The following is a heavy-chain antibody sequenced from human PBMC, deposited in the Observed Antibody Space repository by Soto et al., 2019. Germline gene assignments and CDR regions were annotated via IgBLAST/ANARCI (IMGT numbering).Heavy chain of an antibody. J-gene: IGHJ4*02. CDR2: IYYSGST. Sequence: SETLSLTCTVSGGSISSSSYYWGWIRQPPGKGLEWIGSIYYSGSTYYNPSLKSRVTISVDTSKNQFSLKLGSVTAADTAVYYCARMTTFGNDRDYWGQGTLVTVSS. V-gene: IGHV4-39*01. D-gene: IGHD3-16*01. CDR1: GGSISSSSYY. CDR3: ARMTTFGNDRDY.